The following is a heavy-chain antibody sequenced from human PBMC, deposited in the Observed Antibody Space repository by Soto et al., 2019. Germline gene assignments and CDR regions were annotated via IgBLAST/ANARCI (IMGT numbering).Heavy chain of an antibody. CDR1: GFTFDDYG. D-gene: IGHD3-10*01. CDR2: INWNGGST. J-gene: IGHJ6*03. CDR3: ARLDTSPDGSGSYYYYMDV. V-gene: IGHV3-20*01. Sequence: GGSLRLSCAASGFTFDDYGMSWVRQAPGKGLEWVSGINWNGGSTGYADSVKGRFTISRDNAKNSLYLQMNSLRAEDTALYHCARLDTSPDGSGSYYYYMDVWGKGTTVTVSS.